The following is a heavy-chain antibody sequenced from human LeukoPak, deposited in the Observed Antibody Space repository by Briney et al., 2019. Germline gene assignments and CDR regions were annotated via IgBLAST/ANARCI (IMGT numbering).Heavy chain of an antibody. J-gene: IGHJ4*02. CDR3: ARNAYSSSWYAAHFDY. CDR1: GGSISSYY. Sequence: SETLSLTCTVSGGSISSYYWSWIRQPAGKGLEWIGRIYTSGSTNYNPSLKSRVTMSVDTSRNQFSLKLSPMTAADTAVYYCARNAYSSSWYAAHFDYWGQGTLVTVSS. V-gene: IGHV4-4*07. CDR2: IYTSGST. D-gene: IGHD6-13*01.